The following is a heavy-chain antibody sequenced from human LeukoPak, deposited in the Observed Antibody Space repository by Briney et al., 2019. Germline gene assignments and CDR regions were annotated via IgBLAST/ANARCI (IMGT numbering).Heavy chain of an antibody. D-gene: IGHD7-27*01. Sequence: ASVKVSCKASGYTFTSYGISWVRQAPGQGLEWMGWISAYNGNTNYAQKLQGRLTMTTDTSTSTAYMQLRSLRSDDTAVYYCARDEPELGQVPYYFDYWGQGTLVTVSS. CDR1: GYTFTSYG. CDR3: ARDEPELGQVPYYFDY. V-gene: IGHV1-18*01. J-gene: IGHJ4*02. CDR2: ISAYNGNT.